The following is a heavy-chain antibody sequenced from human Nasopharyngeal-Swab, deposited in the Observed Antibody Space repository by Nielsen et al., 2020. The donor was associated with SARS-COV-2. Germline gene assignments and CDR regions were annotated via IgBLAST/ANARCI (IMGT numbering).Heavy chain of an antibody. Sequence: GGSLRLSCVASGFPFDDYAMSWVRLLPGRGLQWVAGITWNSGNIGYADSVRARFTISRDNAKNSLYLQMDTLRAGDTALYYCVKDFEPGETGDDAFDIWGQGTKVTVSS. CDR3: VKDFEPGETGDDAFDI. CDR2: ITWNSGNI. J-gene: IGHJ3*02. V-gene: IGHV3-9*01. CDR1: GFPFDDYA. D-gene: IGHD7-27*01.